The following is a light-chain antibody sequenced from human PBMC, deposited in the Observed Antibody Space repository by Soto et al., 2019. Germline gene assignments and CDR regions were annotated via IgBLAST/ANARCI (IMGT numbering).Light chain of an antibody. CDR3: CSYAGSSTVV. CDR2: EVS. V-gene: IGLV2-23*02. J-gene: IGLJ2*01. CDR1: SSDVGSYNL. Sequence: QSALTQPASVSGSPGQSITISCTGTSSDVGSYNLVSWYQHHPGKAPKLMIYEVSKRPSGVSNRFSGSKSGNRASLTISGLQAEDEADYYCCSYAGSSTVVFGGGTKLTVL.